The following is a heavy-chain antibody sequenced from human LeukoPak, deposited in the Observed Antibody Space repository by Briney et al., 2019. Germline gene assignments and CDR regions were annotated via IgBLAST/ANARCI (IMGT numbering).Heavy chain of an antibody. D-gene: IGHD2-15*01. CDR2: ISAYNGNT. J-gene: IGHJ3*02. CDR3: ASTVRLLAMVAATGFAFDI. V-gene: IGHV1-18*01. CDR1: GYTFTSYD. Sequence: ASVKVSCKASGYTFTSYDINWVRQAPGQGLEWMGWISAYNGNTNYAQKLQGRVTMTTDTSTSTAYMELRSLRSDDTAVYYCASTVRLLAMVAATGFAFDIWGQGTMVTVSS.